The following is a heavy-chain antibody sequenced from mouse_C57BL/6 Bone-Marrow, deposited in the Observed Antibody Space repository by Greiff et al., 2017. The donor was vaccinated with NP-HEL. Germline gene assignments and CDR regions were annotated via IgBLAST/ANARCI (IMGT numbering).Heavy chain of an antibody. CDR3: TTYYGSSYPYFDY. J-gene: IGHJ2*01. D-gene: IGHD1-1*01. CDR2: IDPENGDT. V-gene: IGHV14-4*01. CDR1: GFNIKDDY. Sequence: DVHLVESGAELVRPGASVKLSCTASGFNIKDDYMHWVKQRPEQGLEWIGWIDPENGDTEYASKFQGKATITADTSSNTAYLQLSSLTSEDTAVYYCTTYYGSSYPYFDYWGQGTTLTVSS.